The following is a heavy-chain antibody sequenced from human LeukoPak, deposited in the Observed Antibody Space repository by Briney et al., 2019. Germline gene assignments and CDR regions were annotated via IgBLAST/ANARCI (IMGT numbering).Heavy chain of an antibody. Sequence: SETLSLTCTVSGGSISSGGYYWSWIRQHPGKGLEWIGYIYYSGSTYYNPSLKSRVTISVDTSKNQFSMKLSSVTAADTAVYYCARGRIAAAALPDYDYWGQGTLVTVSS. CDR3: ARGRIAAAALPDYDY. D-gene: IGHD6-13*01. CDR2: IYYSGST. J-gene: IGHJ4*02. CDR1: GGSISSGGYY. V-gene: IGHV4-31*03.